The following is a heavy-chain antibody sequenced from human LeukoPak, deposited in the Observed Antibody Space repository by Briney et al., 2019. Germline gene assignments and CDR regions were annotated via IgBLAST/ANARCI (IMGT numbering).Heavy chain of an antibody. CDR3: ARVMQWPIDYMDV. CDR2: IWFDGKNK. Sequence: GGSLRLSCAASGFTFSSYGLHWVRQAPGKGLEWVAVIWFDGKNKYYGDSVKGRFTISRDNSKNTLYLQMNSLRAEDTAVYYCARVMQWPIDYMDVWGKGTTVTVSS. J-gene: IGHJ6*03. V-gene: IGHV3-33*01. CDR1: GFTFSSYG. D-gene: IGHD6-19*01.